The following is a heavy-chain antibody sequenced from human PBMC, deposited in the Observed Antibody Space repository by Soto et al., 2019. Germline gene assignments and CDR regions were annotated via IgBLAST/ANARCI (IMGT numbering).Heavy chain of an antibody. CDR2: ISYDGSNK. CDR3: ARSVEVMEFDY. D-gene: IGHD2-21*01. J-gene: IGHJ4*02. CDR1: GFTFSSYA. V-gene: IGHV3-30-3*01. Sequence: GGSLRLSCAASGFTFSSYAMHWVRQAPGKGLEWVAVISYDGSNKYYADSVKGRFTISRDNSKNTLYLQMNSLRAEDTAVYYRARSVEVMEFDYWGQGTLVTVSS.